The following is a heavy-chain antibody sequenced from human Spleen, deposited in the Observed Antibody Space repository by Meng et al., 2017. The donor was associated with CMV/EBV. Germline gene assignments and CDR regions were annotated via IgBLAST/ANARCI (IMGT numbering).Heavy chain of an antibody. CDR1: GYKFDIYG. J-gene: IGHJ4*02. Sequence: KASGYKFDIYGITWVRQAPGQGRERVAWVGAENGYTNYGQKFQGRVTVTADTFTNTAYMEMRSLRSDDSAMYYCARAGAAVTTNFDFWGQGTLVTVSS. CDR3: ARAGAAVTTNFDF. CDR2: VGAENGYT. D-gene: IGHD4-17*01. V-gene: IGHV1-18*01.